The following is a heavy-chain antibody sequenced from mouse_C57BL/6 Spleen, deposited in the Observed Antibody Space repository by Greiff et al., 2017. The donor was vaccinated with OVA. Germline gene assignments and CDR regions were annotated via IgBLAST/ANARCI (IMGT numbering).Heavy chain of an antibody. CDR1: GYSITSGYY. Sequence: EVQVVESGPGLVKPSQSLSLTCSVTGYSITSGYYWNWIRQFPGNKLEWMGYISYDGSNNYNPSLKNRISITRDTSKNQFFLKLNSVTTEDTATYYCARGYDYDGYYFDYWGQGTTLTVSS. CDR2: ISYDGSN. D-gene: IGHD2-4*01. J-gene: IGHJ2*01. CDR3: ARGYDYDGYYFDY. V-gene: IGHV3-6*01.